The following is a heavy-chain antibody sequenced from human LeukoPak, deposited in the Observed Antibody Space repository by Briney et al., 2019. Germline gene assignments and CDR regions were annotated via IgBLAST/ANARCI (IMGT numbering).Heavy chain of an antibody. CDR1: GGSISSSSYY. Sequence: PSETLSLTCTVSGGSISSSSYYWGWIRQPPGKGLEWIGSIYYSGSTYYNPSLKSRVTISVDTSKNQFSLKLSSVTAADTAVYYCARDRDSSGYLVDYWGQGTLVTVSS. D-gene: IGHD3-22*01. J-gene: IGHJ4*02. V-gene: IGHV4-39*07. CDR3: ARDRDSSGYLVDY. CDR2: IYYSGST.